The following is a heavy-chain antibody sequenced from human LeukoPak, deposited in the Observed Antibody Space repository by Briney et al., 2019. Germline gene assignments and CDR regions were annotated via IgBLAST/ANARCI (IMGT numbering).Heavy chain of an antibody. Sequence: GGSLRLSCAASGFTFSGYGMHWVRQAPGKGLEWVAVISFDGGNKFYADSVEGRFTISRDNSKNTLDLQMSSLRAEDTAVYYCARAPQGIAVAAYDFWGQGTLVTVSS. CDR1: GFTFSGYG. CDR3: ARAPQGIAVAAYDF. CDR2: ISFDGGNK. J-gene: IGHJ4*02. D-gene: IGHD6-19*01. V-gene: IGHV3-30*03.